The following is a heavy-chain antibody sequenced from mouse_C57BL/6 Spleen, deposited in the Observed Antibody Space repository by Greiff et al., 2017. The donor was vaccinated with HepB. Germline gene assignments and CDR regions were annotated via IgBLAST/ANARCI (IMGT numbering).Heavy chain of an antibody. J-gene: IGHJ4*01. Sequence: QSCKASGYTFTSYWMHWVKQRPGRGLEWIGRIDPNSGGTKYNEKFKSKATLTVDKPSSTAYMQLSSLTSEDSAVYYCARSGSNYDYYAMDYWGQGTSVTVSS. CDR2: IDPNSGGT. CDR3: ARSGSNYDYYAMDY. CDR1: GYTFTSYW. V-gene: IGHV1-72*01. D-gene: IGHD2-5*01.